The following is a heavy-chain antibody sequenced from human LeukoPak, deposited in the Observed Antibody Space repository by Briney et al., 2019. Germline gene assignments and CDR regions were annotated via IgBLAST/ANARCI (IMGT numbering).Heavy chain of an antibody. D-gene: IGHD3-22*01. J-gene: IGHJ4*02. Sequence: ASVKVSCKASGGTFSSYAISWVRQAPGQGLEWMGRIIPIFGTAKYAQKFQGRVTITTDESTSTAYMELSSLRSEDTAVYYCARGDSSGSDYWGQGTLVTVSS. CDR3: ARGDSSGSDY. CDR2: IIPIFGTA. V-gene: IGHV1-69*05. CDR1: GGTFSSYA.